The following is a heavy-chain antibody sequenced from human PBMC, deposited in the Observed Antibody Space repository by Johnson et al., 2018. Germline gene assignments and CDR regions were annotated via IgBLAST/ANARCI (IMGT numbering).Heavy chain of an antibody. CDR2: LYLDDTS. CDR3: ARGLRWSGPYNMDV. J-gene: IGHJ6*03. Sequence: VQLVESGGGLVQPGGSLRLSCVASGVTVSDNYMTWVRQAPGKGLEWVSTLYLDDTSYYTDAVKGRFTISRDTSKNTGYLQMHGLGQDDTAVYYCARGLRWSGPYNMDVWGKGTTVAVSS. D-gene: IGHD3-3*01. CDR1: GVTVSDNY. V-gene: IGHV3-66*02.